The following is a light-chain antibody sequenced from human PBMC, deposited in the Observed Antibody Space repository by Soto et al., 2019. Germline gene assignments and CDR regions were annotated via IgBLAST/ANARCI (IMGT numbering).Light chain of an antibody. J-gene: IGLJ2*01. Sequence: QSALTQPASVSGSPEQSITISCTGTSSDVGGYNYVSWYQQHPGKAPKLMIYDVSNRPSGVSNRFSGSKSGNTASLTISGLQAEDEADYYCSSYTSSSTLEGVFGGGTKLTVL. CDR3: SSYTSSSTLEGV. CDR1: SSDVGGYNY. V-gene: IGLV2-14*01. CDR2: DVS.